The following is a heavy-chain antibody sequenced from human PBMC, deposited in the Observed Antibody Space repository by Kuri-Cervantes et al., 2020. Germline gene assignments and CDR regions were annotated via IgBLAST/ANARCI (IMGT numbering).Heavy chain of an antibody. J-gene: IGHJ6*02. D-gene: IGHD2-8*01. CDR3: ARDRGCTNGVCQLSRGGFYYYGMDV. CDR1: GYTFTGYY. Sequence: ASVKVSCKASGYTFTGYYMHWVRQAPGQGLEWMGWINPNSGGTNYAQKFQGRVTMTRDTSTSTVYMELSSLRSEDTAVYYCARDRGCTNGVCQLSRGGFYYYGMDVWGQGTTVTVSS. CDR2: INPNSGGT. V-gene: IGHV1-2*02.